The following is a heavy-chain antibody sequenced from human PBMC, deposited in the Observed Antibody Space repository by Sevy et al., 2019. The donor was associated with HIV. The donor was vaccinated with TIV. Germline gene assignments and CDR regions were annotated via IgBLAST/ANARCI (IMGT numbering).Heavy chain of an antibody. D-gene: IGHD2-15*01. CDR3: VRGPNCGVGGCQQISPYCLDV. V-gene: IGHV3-72*01. CDR2: IRNRPNSYTT. CDR1: GFTFSDHY. Sequence: GGSLRLSCAASGFTFSDHYVDWVRQAPGKGLEWVGRIRNRPNSYTTEYAGSVKGRFTIFRDDSRNSVYLQMNSLKTQDSAVYYCVRGPNCGVGGCQQISPYCLDVWGKGATVTVSS. J-gene: IGHJ6*03.